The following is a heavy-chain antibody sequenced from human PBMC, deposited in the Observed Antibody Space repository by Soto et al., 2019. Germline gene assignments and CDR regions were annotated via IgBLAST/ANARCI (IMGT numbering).Heavy chain of an antibody. D-gene: IGHD3-3*01. V-gene: IGHV4-59*02. J-gene: IGHJ4*01. CDR1: FASVSGSY. CDR3: AVWSALTQYYFDS. Sequence: SETLSLTCSFSFASVSGSYWSFVRQPPGKGLEWIGYAYYSGTTVYNPSLKSRVSISVDTSKKHVSLRLNSVTAADTAVYYCAVWSALTQYYFDSWGHGTLVTVSS. CDR2: AYYSGTT.